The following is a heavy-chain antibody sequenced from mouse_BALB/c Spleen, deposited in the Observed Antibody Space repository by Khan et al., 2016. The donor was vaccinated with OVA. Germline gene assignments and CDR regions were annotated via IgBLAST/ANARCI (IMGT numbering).Heavy chain of an antibody. V-gene: IGHV3-2*02. D-gene: IGHD2-14*01. J-gene: IGHJ4*01. CDR3: ARSLYYSYGYGLDY. CDR2: ISSSGSA. Sequence: QLVESGPGLVKPSQSLSLTCTVTGYSITSDYAWNWIRQFPGDRLEWMGYISSSGSASYNPSLKSRISITRDTSKNQFFLQLKSVTTEDTATYFCARSLYYSYGYGLDYWGRGSSVTVSS. CDR1: GYSITSDYA.